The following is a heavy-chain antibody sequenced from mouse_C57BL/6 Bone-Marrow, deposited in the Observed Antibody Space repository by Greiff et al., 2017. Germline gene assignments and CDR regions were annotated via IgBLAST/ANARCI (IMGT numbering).Heavy chain of an antibody. CDR1: GYAFSSYW. CDR3: ARRPTTVVGGPYAMDY. D-gene: IGHD1-1*01. J-gene: IGHJ4*01. V-gene: IGHV1-80*01. Sequence: QVQLQQSGAELVKPGASVKISCKASGYAFSSYWMNWVKQRPGKGLEWIGQIYPGDGDTNYNGKFKGKATLTADKSSSTAYMQLSSLTSEDYAIYICARRPTTVVGGPYAMDYWGQGTSVTVSS. CDR2: IYPGDGDT.